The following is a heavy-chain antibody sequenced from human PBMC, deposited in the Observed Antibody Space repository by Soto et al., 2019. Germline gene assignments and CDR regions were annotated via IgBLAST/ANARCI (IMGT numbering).Heavy chain of an antibody. CDR2: INPSGGST. J-gene: IGHJ6*02. CDR3: ARDSGSYPYYYYGMDV. V-gene: IGHV1-46*01. Sequence: QVQLVQSGAEVKKPGDSVKVSCKASGYTFTSYYMHWVRQAHGQGLEWMGIINPSGGSTSYAQKFQGRVTMTRDTSTSTVYMELSSLRSEDTAVYYCARDSGSYPYYYYGMDVWGQGTTVTVSS. D-gene: IGHD3-10*01. CDR1: GYTFTSYY.